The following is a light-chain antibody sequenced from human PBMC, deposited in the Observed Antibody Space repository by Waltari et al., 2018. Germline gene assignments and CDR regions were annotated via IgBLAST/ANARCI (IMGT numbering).Light chain of an antibody. CDR2: FGS. Sequence: EIVLTQSSLYLLVTLGEPAYLACTTSQSLLHSNGYAYLDWYVQRPGLPPRLLIYFGSYRASGVPDRFSGSGSVTDFTLKISKVEAEDVGVYYCMQALQTSITFGQGTRLEIK. CDR1: QSLLHSNGYAY. J-gene: IGKJ5*01. V-gene: IGKV2-28*01. CDR3: MQALQTSIT.